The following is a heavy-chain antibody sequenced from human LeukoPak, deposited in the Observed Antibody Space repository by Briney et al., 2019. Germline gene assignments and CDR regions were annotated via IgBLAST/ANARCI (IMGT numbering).Heavy chain of an antibody. V-gene: IGHV4-4*07. D-gene: IGHD5-12*01. CDR1: GGSIGSYY. CDR3: ARDRGYSGYDYNFDY. Sequence: PSETLSLTCSVSGGSIGSYYWSWVRQPAGKGLEWIGRVYAIGSTNYNPSLKSRVTLSVDTSKNQFSLKLSSVTAADTAVYYCARDRGYSGYDYNFDYWGQGALVTVS. CDR2: VYAIGST. J-gene: IGHJ4*02.